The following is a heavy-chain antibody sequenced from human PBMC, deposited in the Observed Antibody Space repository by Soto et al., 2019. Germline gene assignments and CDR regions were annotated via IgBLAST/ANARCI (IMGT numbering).Heavy chain of an antibody. CDR2: IYYSGST. D-gene: IGHD3-10*01. Sequence: PSETLSLTCTVSGGSISSYYWSWIRQPPGKGLEWIGYIYYSGSTNYNPSLKSRVTISVDTSKNQFSLKLSSVTAADTAVYYCARSSSGSYYLQYWGQGALVTVSS. CDR1: GGSISSYY. CDR3: ARSSSGSYYLQY. J-gene: IGHJ4*02. V-gene: IGHV4-59*08.